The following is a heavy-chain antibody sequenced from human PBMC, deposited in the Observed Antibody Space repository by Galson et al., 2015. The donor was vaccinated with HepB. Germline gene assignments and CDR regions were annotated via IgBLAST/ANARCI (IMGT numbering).Heavy chain of an antibody. D-gene: IGHD6-19*01. V-gene: IGHV3-30*03. CDR3: AREGDAYRSGRYWC. Sequence: SLRLSCAASGFTFSSYGMHWVRQAPGEGLEWVAVISYDGGTKYYAESVKGRFTISRDNSKNTLYLQMNSLRAEDTAVYYCAREGDAYRSGRYWCWGQGTLVTVSS. J-gene: IGHJ4*02. CDR2: ISYDGGTK. CDR1: GFTFSSYG.